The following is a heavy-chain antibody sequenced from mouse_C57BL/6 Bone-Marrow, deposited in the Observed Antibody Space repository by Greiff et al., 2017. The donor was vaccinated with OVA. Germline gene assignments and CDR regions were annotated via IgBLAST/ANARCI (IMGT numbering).Heavy chain of an antibody. J-gene: IGHJ3*01. CDR1: GFTFSSYA. CDR2: ISDGGSYP. CDR3: ARGGSWFAD. V-gene: IGHV5-4*01. Sequence: EVQLVESGGGLVKPGGSLKLSCAASGFTFSSYAMSWVRQTPEKRLEWVATISDGGSYPSYPDNVKGLFTFSRDNAKNNLYLQMSHLKAEDTAMYYCARGGSWFADWGQGTLVTVSA.